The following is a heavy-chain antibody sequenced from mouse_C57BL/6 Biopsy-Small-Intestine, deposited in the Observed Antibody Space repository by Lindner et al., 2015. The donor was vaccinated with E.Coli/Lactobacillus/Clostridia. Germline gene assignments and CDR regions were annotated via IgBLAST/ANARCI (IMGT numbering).Heavy chain of an antibody. D-gene: IGHD1-1*01. Sequence: VQLQESGAELVKPGASVKISCKASGYAFSSYWMNWVKQRPGKGLEWIGQIYPGDGDTNYNGKFKGKATLTADKSSSTAYMQLSSLTSEDSAVYFCARRGAFITTVVAMDYWGQGTTLTVSS. CDR3: ARRGAFITTVVAMDY. CDR1: GYAFSSYW. J-gene: IGHJ2*01. CDR2: IYPGDGDT. V-gene: IGHV1-80*01.